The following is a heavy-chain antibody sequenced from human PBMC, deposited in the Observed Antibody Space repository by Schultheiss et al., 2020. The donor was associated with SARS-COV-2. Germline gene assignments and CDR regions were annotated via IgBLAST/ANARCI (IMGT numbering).Heavy chain of an antibody. Sequence: SETLSLTCIISGGSISNYYWNWIRQPPGKGLEWIGYIYYSGSTNYNPSLKSRVTISVDTSKNQFSLKLSSVTAADTAVYYCARGAYGSRRKYYFDYWGQGTLVTVSS. CDR2: IYYSGST. D-gene: IGHD3-10*01. CDR1: GGSISNYY. CDR3: ARGAYGSRRKYYFDY. J-gene: IGHJ4*02. V-gene: IGHV4-59*08.